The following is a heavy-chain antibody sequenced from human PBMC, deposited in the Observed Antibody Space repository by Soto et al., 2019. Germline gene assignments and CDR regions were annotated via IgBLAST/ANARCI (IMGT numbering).Heavy chain of an antibody. CDR3: ATDLLVVPAAYQVYDY. CDR2: FDPEDGET. V-gene: IGHV1-24*01. D-gene: IGHD2-2*01. J-gene: IGHJ4*02. CDR1: GYTLTELS. Sequence: ASVKVSCKVSGYTLTELSMLWVRQAPGKGLEWMGGFDPEDGETIYAQKFQGRVTMTEDTSTDTAYMELSSLRSEDTAVYYCATDLLVVPAAYQVYDYWGQGTLVTVSS.